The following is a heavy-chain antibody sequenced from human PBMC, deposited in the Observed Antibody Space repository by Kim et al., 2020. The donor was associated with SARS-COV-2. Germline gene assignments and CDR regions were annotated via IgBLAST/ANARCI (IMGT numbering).Heavy chain of an antibody. CDR3: ARDPDSSGSYYFDY. D-gene: IGHD6-19*01. Sequence: ADSVKGRFTISRDNSKTTLYLQMNSLRAEDTAVYYCARDPDSSGSYYFDYWGQGTLVTVSS. J-gene: IGHJ4*02. V-gene: IGHV3-33*01.